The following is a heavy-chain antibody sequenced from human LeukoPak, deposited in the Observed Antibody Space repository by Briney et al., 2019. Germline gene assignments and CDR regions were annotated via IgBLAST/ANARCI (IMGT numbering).Heavy chain of an antibody. CDR2: IYYSGST. V-gene: IGHV4-59*01. J-gene: IGHJ4*02. D-gene: IGHD3-9*01. CDR1: GGSISSYY. Sequence: SETLSLTCTVSGGSISSYYWSWIRQPPGKGLEWIGYIYYSGSTNYNPSLKSRVTISVDTSKNQFSPKLSSVTAADTAVYYCARGLVLRYFDWPTGFDYWGQGTLVTVSS. CDR3: ARGLVLRYFDWPTGFDY.